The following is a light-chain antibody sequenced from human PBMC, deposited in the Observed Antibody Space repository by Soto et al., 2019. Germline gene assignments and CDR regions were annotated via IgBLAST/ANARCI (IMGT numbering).Light chain of an antibody. J-gene: IGLJ2*01. V-gene: IGLV2-8*01. CDR2: EVT. Sequence: QSALTQPPSASGSLGQSVTISCTGTSSDVGGYNYVSWHQQHPGKAPKVMIYEVTKRPPGVPDRFSGSTSGNTASLTASELQAEDEADYYCSSFAGGGNPVLLGGGTKVTVL. CDR1: SSDVGGYNY. CDR3: SSFAGGGNPVL.